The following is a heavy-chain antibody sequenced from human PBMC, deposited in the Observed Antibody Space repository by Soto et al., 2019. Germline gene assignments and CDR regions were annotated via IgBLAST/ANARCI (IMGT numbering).Heavy chain of an antibody. J-gene: IGHJ4*02. CDR2: IKSKTDGGTT. D-gene: IGHD4-17*01. CDR3: TANADDYGDSVPDY. V-gene: IGHV3-15*01. CDR1: GFTFSNAW. Sequence: GGSLRLSCAASGFTFSNAWMSWVRQAPGKGLEWVGRIKSKTDGGTTDYAAPVKGRFTISRDDSKNTLYLQMNSLKTEDTAVYYCTANADDYGDSVPDYWGQGTLVTVSS.